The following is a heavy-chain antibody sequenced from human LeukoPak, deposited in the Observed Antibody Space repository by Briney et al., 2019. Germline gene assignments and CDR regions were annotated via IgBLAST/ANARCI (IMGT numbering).Heavy chain of an antibody. CDR1: GGSISSNNHY. D-gene: IGHD1-26*01. CDR2: IYYSGST. Sequence: SETLSLTCTVSGGSISSNNHYWGWIRQPPGKGLEWIGSIYYSGSTYYNPSVKSRVTISVDTSKNQFSLKLSSVTAADTAVYYCARVGLGRSAGEDYWGQGTLVTVSP. J-gene: IGHJ4*02. CDR3: ARVGLGRSAGEDY. V-gene: IGHV4-39*07.